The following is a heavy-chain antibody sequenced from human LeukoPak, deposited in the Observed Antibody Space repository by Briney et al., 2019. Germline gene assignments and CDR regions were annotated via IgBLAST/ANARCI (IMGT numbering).Heavy chain of an antibody. CDR2: IYSGGAT. CDR1: GFIVSSNY. Sequence: GGSLRLSCVASGFIVSSNYMSWVRQAPGKGLEWVSVIYSGGATYYADSVKGRFTISRHNFKNILYLQMNSLRAEDTAVYYCARDSRYESGGHWGIDIWGQGTMVTVSS. CDR3: ARDSRYESGGHWGIDI. V-gene: IGHV3-53*04. J-gene: IGHJ3*02. D-gene: IGHD3-22*01.